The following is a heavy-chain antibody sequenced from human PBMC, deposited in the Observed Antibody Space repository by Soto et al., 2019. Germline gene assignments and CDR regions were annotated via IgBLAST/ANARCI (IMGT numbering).Heavy chain of an antibody. CDR2: IIRLFGTT. CDR3: AAKLGFGKLSVA. V-gene: IGHV1-69*01. Sequence: QVQVVQCGVEVRRPGSSVKVSCKASGDTFKNCVISWVRQAPGQGLEWMGGIIRLFGTTDFAQRFQGRLTITTDESTTTADMELSRMRSEDTATYYCAAKLGFGKLSVAWGQGTTVIVSS. D-gene: IGHD3-10*01. CDR1: GDTFKNCV. J-gene: IGHJ6*02.